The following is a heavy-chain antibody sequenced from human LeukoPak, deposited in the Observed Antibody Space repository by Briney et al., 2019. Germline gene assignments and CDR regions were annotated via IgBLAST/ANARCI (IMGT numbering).Heavy chain of an antibody. J-gene: IGHJ4*02. D-gene: IGHD3-10*01. V-gene: IGHV3-23*01. CDR2: ISGSGGST. CDR1: GFTFSTYV. CDR3: AKTPGRGVFDY. Sequence: GGSLRLSCAASGFTFSTYVVNWVRQAPGKGLQWVSTISGSGGSTYYADSVKGRFTISRDNSKNTLYLQMNSLRAEDTAVYYCAKTPGRGVFDYWGQGTLVTVSS.